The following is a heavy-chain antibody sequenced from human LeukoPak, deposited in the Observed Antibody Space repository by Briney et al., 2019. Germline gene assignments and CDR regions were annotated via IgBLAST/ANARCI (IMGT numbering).Heavy chain of an antibody. J-gene: IGHJ3*02. CDR2: ISSGGTTI. Sequence: GGSLRLSCAASGMSFSNYEMNWVRQAPGKGLEWVSYISSGGTTIYYAGSVKGRFTISRDNAKNSLYLQMNSLRAEDTAVYYCAREGSGAFDIWGQGTMVTVSS. CDR3: AREGSGAFDI. CDR1: GMSFSNYE. D-gene: IGHD3-10*01. V-gene: IGHV3-48*03.